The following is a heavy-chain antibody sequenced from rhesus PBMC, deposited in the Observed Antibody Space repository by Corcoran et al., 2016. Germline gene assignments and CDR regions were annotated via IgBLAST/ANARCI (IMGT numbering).Heavy chain of an antibody. D-gene: IGHD1-44*01. CDR3: AREPPLHDY. CDR2: IYGGSGIT. CDR1: VGSVSGASL. J-gene: IGHJ4*01. V-gene: IGHV4S7*01. Sequence: QVKLQASGPGVVKPSEHLSLPCAVSVGSVSGASLCSWIRQPPGKGLEWIGYIYGGSGITTYNPSLKNRVTISKDTSKNQFSLKLSSLTAADTAVYYCAREPPLHDYWGQGVLVTVSS.